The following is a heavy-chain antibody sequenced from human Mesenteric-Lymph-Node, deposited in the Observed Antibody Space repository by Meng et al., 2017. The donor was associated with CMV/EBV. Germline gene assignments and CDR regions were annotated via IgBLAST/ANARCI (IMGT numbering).Heavy chain of an antibody. CDR3: ARSPKASGLTPWGRLGAVF. CDR1: GGSFSGYY. CDR2: INHSGST. D-gene: IGHD3-22*01. Sequence: GSLRLSCAVYGGSFSGYYWSWIRQPPGKGLEWIGEINHSGSTNYNPSLKSRVTISVDTSKNQFSLKLSSVTAADTAVYYCARSPKASGLTPWGRLGAVFWGQGTLVTVSS. J-gene: IGHJ4*02. V-gene: IGHV4-34*01.